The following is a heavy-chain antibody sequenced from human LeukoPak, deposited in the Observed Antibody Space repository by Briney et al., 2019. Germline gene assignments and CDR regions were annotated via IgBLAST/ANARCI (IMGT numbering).Heavy chain of an antibody. Sequence: SETLSLTCTVSGGSISSYYWSWIRQPPGKGLEWIGYIYYSGSTNYNPSLKGRVTISVDTSKNQFSLKLSSVTAADTAVYYCARVGGGSYSYFDYWGQGTLVTVSS. J-gene: IGHJ4*02. CDR2: IYYSGST. D-gene: IGHD1-26*01. V-gene: IGHV4-59*01. CDR1: GGSISSYY. CDR3: ARVGGGSYSYFDY.